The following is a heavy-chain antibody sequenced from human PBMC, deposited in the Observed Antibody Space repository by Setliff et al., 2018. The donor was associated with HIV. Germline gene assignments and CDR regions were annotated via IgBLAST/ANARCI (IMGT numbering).Heavy chain of an antibody. Sequence: EASVKVSCKASGDIFSSYAISWVRQAPGQGLEWMGGILPIFHTTKYAQKFQGRVTITTDESTTTAYMELSSLRSEDTAMYYCANMDLAMVTPGDDYWGQGTLVTVSS. V-gene: IGHV1-69*05. J-gene: IGHJ4*02. CDR2: ILPIFHTT. CDR3: ANMDLAMVTPGDDY. D-gene: IGHD5-18*01. CDR1: GDIFSSYA.